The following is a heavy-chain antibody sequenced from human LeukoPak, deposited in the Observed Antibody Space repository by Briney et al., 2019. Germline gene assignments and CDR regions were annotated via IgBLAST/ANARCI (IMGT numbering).Heavy chain of an antibody. V-gene: IGHV4-59*01. CDR1: GGSISSYY. J-gene: IGHJ3*02. CDR2: IYYSGST. CDR3: ARDFSRSSVGAFDI. D-gene: IGHD6-19*01. Sequence: SETLSLTCTVSGGSISSYYWSWIRQPPGKGLEWIGYIYYSGSTNYNPSLKSRVTISVDTSKNQFSLKLSSVTAADTAVYYCARDFSRSSVGAFDIWGQGTMVTVSS.